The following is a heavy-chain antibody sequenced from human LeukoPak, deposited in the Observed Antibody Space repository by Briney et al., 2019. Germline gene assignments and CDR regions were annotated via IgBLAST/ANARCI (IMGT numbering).Heavy chain of an antibody. J-gene: IGHJ3*02. V-gene: IGHV1-69*05. D-gene: IGHD6-13*01. CDR1: GGTFSSYA. CDR2: IIPIFGTT. CDR3: ARDRGERGSSWSLPAHGFDI. Sequence: SVKVSCKASGGTFSSYAINWVRQAPGQGLEWMGRIIPIFGTTNYAQKFQGRVTITTDESTSTAYMELSSLRSEDTAVYYCARDRGERGSSWSLPAHGFDIWGQGTMVTVSS.